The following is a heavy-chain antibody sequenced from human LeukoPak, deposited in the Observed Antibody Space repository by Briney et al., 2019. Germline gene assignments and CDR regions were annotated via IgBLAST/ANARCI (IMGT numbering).Heavy chain of an antibody. V-gene: IGHV3-15*01. J-gene: IGHJ4*02. CDR2: IKSKTHGETT. D-gene: IGHD3-10*01. CDR3: TTDLGTYYHGSQRLIPIDY. CDR1: GFTFTNAW. Sequence: GGSLRLSCVDSGFTFTNAWMSWVRQAPGKGLEWIGRIKSKTHGETTNYAEPVRGRFTISRDDSKSAVYLQMNSLKIEDTAVYYCTTDLGTYYHGSQRLIPIDYWGQGTLVTVSS.